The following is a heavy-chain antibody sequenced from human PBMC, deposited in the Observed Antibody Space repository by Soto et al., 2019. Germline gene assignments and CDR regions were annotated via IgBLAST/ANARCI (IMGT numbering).Heavy chain of an antibody. D-gene: IGHD1-26*01. CDR2: ISWNSGSI. CDR3: AKDRAWEYRSGAFDI. Sequence: GGSLRLSCAASGFTFDDYAMHWVRQAPGKGLEWVSGISWNSGSIGYAESVKGRFTISRDNAKNSLYLQMNSMRAEDTAFYYCAKDRAWEYRSGAFDIWGQGTMVTVS. CDR1: GFTFDDYA. V-gene: IGHV3-9*01. J-gene: IGHJ3*02.